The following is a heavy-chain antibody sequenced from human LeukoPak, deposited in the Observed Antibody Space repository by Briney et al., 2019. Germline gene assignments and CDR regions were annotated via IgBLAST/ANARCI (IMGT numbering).Heavy chain of an antibody. Sequence: SETLSLTCTVSGGSISSGDYYWSWIRQPPGKGLEWIGYIYYSGSTYYNPSLKSRVTISVDTSKNQFSLKLSSVTAADTAVYYCARANLSGYEFDYWGQGTLVTVSS. D-gene: IGHD5-12*01. J-gene: IGHJ4*02. CDR3: ARANLSGYEFDY. CDR1: GGSISSGDYY. CDR2: IYYSGST. V-gene: IGHV4-30-4*08.